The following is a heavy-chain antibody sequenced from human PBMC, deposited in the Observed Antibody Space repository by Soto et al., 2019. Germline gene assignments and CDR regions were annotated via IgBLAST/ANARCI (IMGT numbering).Heavy chain of an antibody. V-gene: IGHV4-30-4*01. J-gene: IGHJ5*02. CDR1: GASIRSTDYY. CDR2: VYYTGST. CDR3: ARDFERSAIGP. D-gene: IGHD3-9*01. Sequence: PSETLSLTCTVSGASIRSTDYYWSWIRQAPGKGLEWIGYVYYTGSTYYNPSLRSRVTISADTSENKFSLTLKSVTAADTAVYFCARDFERSAIGPWGQGTSVTVSS.